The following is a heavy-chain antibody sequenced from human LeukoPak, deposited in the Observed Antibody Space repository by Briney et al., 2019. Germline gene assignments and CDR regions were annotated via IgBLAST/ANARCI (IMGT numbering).Heavy chain of an antibody. V-gene: IGHV4-38-2*02. CDR2: IYHSGST. CDR3: ARDPYCSGGSCYPFDY. Sequence: PSETLSLTCAVSGYSLSSGYYWGWIRPPPGKGLEWSGSIYHSGSTHYNPPLKSRVTISVDTSKNQSSLKLTSVTAADTAVYYCARDPYCSGGSCYPFDYWGQGTLVTVSS. J-gene: IGHJ4*02. D-gene: IGHD2-15*01. CDR1: GYSLSSGYY.